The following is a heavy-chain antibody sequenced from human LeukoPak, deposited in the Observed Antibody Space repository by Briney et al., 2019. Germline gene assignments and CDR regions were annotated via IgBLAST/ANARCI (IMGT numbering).Heavy chain of an antibody. D-gene: IGHD2-21*01. CDR2: ITGSGTTI. Sequence: GGSLRLSCAASGFTFSDYYMSWIGKAPGKGLEWLSYITGSGTTIYYADPVKGRFAISRDNAKNSLYLQMNSLRAEDTAVYFCARNGGAGRTTFDSWGQGTLVTVSS. V-gene: IGHV3-11*01. J-gene: IGHJ4*02. CDR3: ARNGGAGRTTFDS. CDR1: GFTFSDYY.